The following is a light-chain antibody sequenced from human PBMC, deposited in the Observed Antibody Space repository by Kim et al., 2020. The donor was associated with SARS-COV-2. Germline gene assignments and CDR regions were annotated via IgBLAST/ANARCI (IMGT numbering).Light chain of an antibody. CDR1: NTNIGTPG. J-gene: IGLJ3*02. CDR2: TTD. Sequence: QTATLPCTGNNTNIGTPGPSCLQQHQGRPPPLLSSTTDRRPSAISERFSASRSGNTASLTITGLQPEDEADYYCSAWDSSLNAWVFGGGTQLTVL. V-gene: IGLV10-54*01. CDR3: SAWDSSLNAWV.